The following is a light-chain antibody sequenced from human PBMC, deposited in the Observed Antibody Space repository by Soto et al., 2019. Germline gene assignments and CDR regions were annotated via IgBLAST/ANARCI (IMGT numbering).Light chain of an antibody. CDR3: SSYTSSSTWV. CDR2: DVS. V-gene: IGLV2-14*01. Sequence: QSALTQPASVSGSPGQSITISCTGTSSDVGGYNYVSWYQQHPGKAPKLMIYDVSNRPSGVSNRVSGSKSGNTATLTIYGLKAEYEADYYCSSYTSSSTWVFGGGTKLTVL. CDR1: SSDVGGYNY. J-gene: IGLJ3*02.